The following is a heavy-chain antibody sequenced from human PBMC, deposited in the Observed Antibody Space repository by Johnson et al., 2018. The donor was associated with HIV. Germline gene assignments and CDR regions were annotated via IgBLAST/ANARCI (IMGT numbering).Heavy chain of an antibody. V-gene: IGHV3-73*01. CDR2: IRSKANSYAT. J-gene: IGHJ3*02. CDR1: GFTFSSYA. CDR3: ARVGQQSNAFDI. D-gene: IGHD6-13*01. Sequence: VQLVESGGGVVQPGRSLRLSCAASGFTFSSYAMHWVRQASGKGLEWVGRIRSKANSYATAYAASVKGRFTISRDDSKNTAYLQMNSLKTEDTAVYYCARVGQQSNAFDIWGQGTMV.